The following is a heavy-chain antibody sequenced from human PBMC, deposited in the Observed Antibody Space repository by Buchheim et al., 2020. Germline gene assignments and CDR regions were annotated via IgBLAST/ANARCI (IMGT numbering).Heavy chain of an antibody. CDR2: ISSSSSYI. J-gene: IGHJ4*02. CDR3: ARGDFDYWSDYYDSSGNNFDY. V-gene: IGHV3-21*01. CDR1: GFTFSSYS. Sequence: EVQLVESGGGLVKPGGSLRLSCAASGFTFSSYSMNWVRQAPGKGLEWVSSISSSSSYIYYADSVKGRFTISRDNAKNSLYLQMNSLRAEDTAVYYCARGDFDYWSDYYDSSGNNFDYWGQGTL. D-gene: IGHD3-22*01.